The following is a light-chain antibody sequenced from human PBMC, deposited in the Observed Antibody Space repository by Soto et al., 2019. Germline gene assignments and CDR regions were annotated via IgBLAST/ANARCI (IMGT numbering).Light chain of an antibody. CDR1: SSDVGGYNY. V-gene: IGLV2-11*01. CDR2: DVN. J-gene: IGLJ2*01. Sequence: QSALTQPRSVSGSPGQSVTISCTGTSSDVGGYNYVSWYQQHPGKAPKLMIYDVNKRPSGVPDRFSGSKPGNTASLTISGLQAEDEADYYCCSYAGSYTVVFGGGTKVTVL. CDR3: CSYAGSYTVV.